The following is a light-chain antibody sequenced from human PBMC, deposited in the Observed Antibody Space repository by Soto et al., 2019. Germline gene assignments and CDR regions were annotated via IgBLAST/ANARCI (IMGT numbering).Light chain of an antibody. Sequence: QSVLTPPDSVSGSPGLSITIFCTGTSSDVGNYNYVSWYQHHPGKAPKLMVYDVSHRPSGVSNRFSGSKSGSTASLTISGLQAEDEADYYCSSYTRSSSYVFELGPRSPS. V-gene: IGLV2-14*03. CDR1: SSDVGNYNY. J-gene: IGLJ1*01. CDR3: SSYTRSSSYV. CDR2: DVS.